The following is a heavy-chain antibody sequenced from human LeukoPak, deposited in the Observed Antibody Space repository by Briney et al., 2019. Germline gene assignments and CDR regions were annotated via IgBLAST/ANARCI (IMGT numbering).Heavy chain of an antibody. CDR1: GGSISSHY. Sequence: PSETLSLTCTVSGGSISSHYWSWIRQPPGKGLEWIGYIYYSGSTNYNPSLKGRVTISVDTSKNQFSLKLSSVTAADTAVYYCARALTEHYGSGSYPLDYWGQGTLVTVSS. CDR3: ARALTEHYGSGSYPLDY. CDR2: IYYSGST. J-gene: IGHJ4*02. D-gene: IGHD3-10*01. V-gene: IGHV4-59*11.